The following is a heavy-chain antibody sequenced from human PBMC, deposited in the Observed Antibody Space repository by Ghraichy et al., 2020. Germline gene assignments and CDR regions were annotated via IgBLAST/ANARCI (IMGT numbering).Heavy chain of an antibody. J-gene: IGHJ4*02. V-gene: IGHV3-49*04. Sequence: GGSLRLSCTASGFTFGDYAMSWVRQAPGKGLEWVGFIRSKAYGGTTEYAASVKGRFTISRDDSKSIAYLQMNSLKTEDTAVYYCTRSHPYSSGPSGDYWGQGTLVTVSS. CDR2: IRSKAYGGTT. CDR3: TRSHPYSSGPSGDY. D-gene: IGHD6-19*01. CDR1: GFTFGDYA.